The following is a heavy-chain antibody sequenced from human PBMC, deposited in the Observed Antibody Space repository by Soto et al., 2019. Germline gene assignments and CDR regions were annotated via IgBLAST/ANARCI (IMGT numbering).Heavy chain of an antibody. CDR1: GYTFTSYA. J-gene: IGHJ4*02. CDR2: INAGNGNT. D-gene: IGHD5-18*01. Sequence: QVQLVQSGAEVKKPGASVKVYCKASGYTFTSYAMHWVRQAPGQRLEWMGWINAGNGNTKYSQKFQGRVTITRDTSASTAYMELSSLRSEDTAVYYCARGSSKQPLIDYWGQGTLVTVSS. CDR3: ARGSSKQPLIDY. V-gene: IGHV1-3*01.